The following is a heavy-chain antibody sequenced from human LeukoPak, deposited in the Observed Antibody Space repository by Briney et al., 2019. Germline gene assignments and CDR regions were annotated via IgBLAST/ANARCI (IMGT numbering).Heavy chain of an antibody. V-gene: IGHV3-7*01. CDR3: ARDGPSVGIDF. CDR2: IKQDGSAK. Sequence: GGSLRLSCAASGFTFSSHWMSWLRQAPGKGLEWVANIKQDGSAKYYVDSVRGRFTISRDNAKTSLYLQMNSLRAEDTAVYYCARDGPSVGIDFWGQGALVTVSP. CDR1: GFTFSSHW. D-gene: IGHD7-27*01. J-gene: IGHJ4*02.